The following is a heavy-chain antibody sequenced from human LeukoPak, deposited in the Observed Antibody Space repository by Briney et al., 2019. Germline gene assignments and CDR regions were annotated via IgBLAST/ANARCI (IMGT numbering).Heavy chain of an antibody. J-gene: IGHJ6*02. CDR1: GFTFSNYG. CDR3: AKDFGGELHYYHGKDV. CDR2: ISDAGSNK. Sequence: PGGSLRLSCAASGFTFSNYGIHWVRQAPGKGLEWVAVISDAGSNKYYTDSVKGRFTISRDNSKNTLYLQMNSLRVEDTAVYYCAKDFGGELHYYHGKDVWGLRTTVTGAS. D-gene: IGHD3-3*01. V-gene: IGHV3-30*18.